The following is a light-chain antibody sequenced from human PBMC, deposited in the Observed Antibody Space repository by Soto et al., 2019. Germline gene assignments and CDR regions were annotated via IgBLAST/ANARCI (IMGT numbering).Light chain of an antibody. CDR3: QQYNTMST. J-gene: IGKJ1*01. V-gene: IGKV1-5*03. CDR2: KAS. CDR1: QSINRY. Sequence: DIQMTQSPSTLSASVGDRVTITCRASQSINRYLAWYQQKPRKAPKILIYKASSLESGVPARFSGSGSGTEFTLTISSLQPDDFATYYCQQYNTMSTFGQGTKVELK.